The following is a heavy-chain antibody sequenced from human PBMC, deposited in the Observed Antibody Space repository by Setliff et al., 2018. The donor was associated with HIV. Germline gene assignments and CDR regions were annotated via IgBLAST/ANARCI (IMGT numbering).Heavy chain of an antibody. D-gene: IGHD6-19*01. V-gene: IGHV1-2*02. CDR3: ARAMAMLAAGRAADY. Sequence: ASVKVSCKASGYIFTGYYIHWVRQAPGQGLEWMGWINPSTVGTKYAQKFQGRVTMTRDTSISTAYMELSRLRSDDTAVYYCARAMAMLAAGRAADYWGQGTLVTV. CDR1: GYIFTGYY. CDR2: INPSTVGT. J-gene: IGHJ4*02.